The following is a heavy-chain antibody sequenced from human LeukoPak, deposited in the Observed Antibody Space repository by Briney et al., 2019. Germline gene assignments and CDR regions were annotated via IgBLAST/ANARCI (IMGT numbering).Heavy chain of an antibody. CDR3: TTSYYYYGMDV. V-gene: IGHV3-73*01. Sequence: PGGSLKLSCAASGFTFSGSAMHWVRQASGKGLEWVGRIRSKANSYATAYAASVKGRFTISREDSKNTAYLQMNSLKTEDTAVYYCTTSYYYYGMDVWGQGTTVTVSS. CDR1: GFTFSGSA. J-gene: IGHJ6*02. CDR2: IRSKANSYAT.